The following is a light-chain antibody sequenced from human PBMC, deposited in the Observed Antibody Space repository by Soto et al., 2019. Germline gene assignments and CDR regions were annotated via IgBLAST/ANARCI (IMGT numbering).Light chain of an antibody. CDR3: QQYGSSPPTT. J-gene: IGKJ5*01. CDR1: QSVSSSY. Sequence: EIVLTQSPATMSLSPGERATLSCRASQSVSSSYLAWYQQKPGQAPRLLIYGASSRATGIPDRFSGSGSGTDFTLTISRLEPEDFAVYYCQQYGSSPPTTFGQGKRLEIK. CDR2: GAS. V-gene: IGKV3-20*01.